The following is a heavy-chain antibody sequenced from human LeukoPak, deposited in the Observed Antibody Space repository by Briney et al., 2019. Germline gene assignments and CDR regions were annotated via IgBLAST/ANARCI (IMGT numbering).Heavy chain of an antibody. CDR3: AATSGWYDSYFGY. CDR1: AFIFEDYA. Sequence: GGSLRLSCTGSAFIFEDYAIYWVRQVPGRGLQWVAGVSWNRDYIGYADSVKGRFTISRDNDKNIVYLQMDSLRVDDTGSYHCAATSGWYDSYFGYWGQGTLVTVSS. J-gene: IGHJ4*02. V-gene: IGHV3-9*01. D-gene: IGHD6-19*01. CDR2: VSWNRDYI.